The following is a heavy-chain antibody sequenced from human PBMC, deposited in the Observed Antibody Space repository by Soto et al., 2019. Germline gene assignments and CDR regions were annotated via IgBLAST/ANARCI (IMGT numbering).Heavy chain of an antibody. CDR1: GGTFSIYS. Sequence: QVQLVQSGAEVKKPGSSVKVSCQASGGTFSIYSINWVRQAPGQGLEWMGGIIPMFGAPNYAQKFQGRVTMTADETTSTAYMELSSLTSADTAVYFCARAFRQWLEKAGFDCWGQGTRVTVSS. CDR2: IIPMFGAP. CDR3: ARAFRQWLEKAGFDC. D-gene: IGHD6-19*01. V-gene: IGHV1-69*01. J-gene: IGHJ4*02.